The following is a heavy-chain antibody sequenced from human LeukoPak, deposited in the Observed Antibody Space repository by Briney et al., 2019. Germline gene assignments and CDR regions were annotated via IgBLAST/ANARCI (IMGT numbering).Heavy chain of an antibody. CDR3: ARGGVRGVMRSWFDP. CDR2: INPNSGGT. D-gene: IGHD3-10*01. Sequence: ASVKVSCKASGYTFTGYYMHWVRQAPGQGLEWMGWINPNSGGTNYAQKFQGRVTMTRDTSISTAYMELSRLRSDDTAVYYCARGGVRGVMRSWFDPWGQGALVTVSS. CDR1: GYTFTGYY. V-gene: IGHV1-2*02. J-gene: IGHJ5*02.